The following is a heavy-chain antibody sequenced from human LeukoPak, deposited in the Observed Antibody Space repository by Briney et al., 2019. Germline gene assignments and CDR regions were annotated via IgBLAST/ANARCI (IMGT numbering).Heavy chain of an antibody. Sequence: GGSLRLSCAASGFTFSSDVMSWVRQAPGKGLEWVSAISGSGGRTYYADSVKGRFTISRDNSKNTLYLQMNSLRAEDTAVYYCAKGARWTTVVTLDPWGQGTLVTVSS. D-gene: IGHD4-23*01. V-gene: IGHV3-23*01. J-gene: IGHJ5*02. CDR1: GFTFSSDV. CDR3: AKGARWTTVVTLDP. CDR2: ISGSGGRT.